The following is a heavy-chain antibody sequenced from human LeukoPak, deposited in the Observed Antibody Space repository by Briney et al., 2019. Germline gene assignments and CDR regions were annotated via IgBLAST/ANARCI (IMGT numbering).Heavy chain of an antibody. CDR2: ISSSSSYI. D-gene: IGHD5-24*01. Sequence: GGSLRLSCAASGFTFSNYSMNWVRQAPGKGLEWVSSISSSSSYIYYADSVKGRFTISRDNAKNSLYLQMNSLRAEDTAVYYCARIQMATIKDYYYYGMDVWGQGTTVTVSS. CDR3: ARIQMATIKDYYYYGMDV. CDR1: GFTFSNYS. V-gene: IGHV3-21*01. J-gene: IGHJ6*02.